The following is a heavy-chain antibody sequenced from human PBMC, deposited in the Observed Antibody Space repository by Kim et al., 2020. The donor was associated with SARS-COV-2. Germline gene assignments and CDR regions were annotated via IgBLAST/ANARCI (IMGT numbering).Heavy chain of an antibody. V-gene: IGHV3-7*01. Sequence: GGSLRLSCAASGFTFSDYWMSWVRQAPGKGLEWVANIKEDGSEKYYVDSVKGRFTISRDNAKNSLSLQMNSLRAEDTAVYYCASVRGWNTIFGFYYYMDV. D-gene: IGHD3-3*01. CDR2: IKEDGSEK. CDR3: ASVRGWNTIFGFYYYMDV. J-gene: IGHJ6*03. CDR1: GFTFSDYW.